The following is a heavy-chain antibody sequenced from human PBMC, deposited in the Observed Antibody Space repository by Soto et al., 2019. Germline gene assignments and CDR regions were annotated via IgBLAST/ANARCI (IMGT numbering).Heavy chain of an antibody. J-gene: IGHJ3*01. CDR1: GYKFTTFW. D-gene: IGHD2-15*01. CDR2: IDPTDSFT. CDR3: ARPASGDSRDAFDV. Sequence: GESLKISCKASGYKFTTFWLNWVRQTPGKGLEWLGRIDPTDSFTNYSPPFEGHVTISVDRSISTAYLQWNSLQASDTAIYYCARPASGDSRDAFDVWGQGTTVTVSS. V-gene: IGHV5-10-1*01.